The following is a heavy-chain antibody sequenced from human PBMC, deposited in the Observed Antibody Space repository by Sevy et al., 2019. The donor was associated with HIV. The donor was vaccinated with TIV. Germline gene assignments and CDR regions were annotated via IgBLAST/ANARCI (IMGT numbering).Heavy chain of an antibody. CDR3: ARVKDYGDYGAFDI. CDR1: GFILNSHT. D-gene: IGHD4-17*01. J-gene: IGHJ3*02. V-gene: IGHV3-21*01. CDR2: ISSSSSYI. Sequence: GGSLRLSCAGSGFILNSHTMNWVRQAPGKGLEWVSSISSSSSYIYYGDSVKGRFTISRDNAKSSLFLQMNSLRAEDTAIYFCARVKDYGDYGAFDIWGQGPMVTVSS.